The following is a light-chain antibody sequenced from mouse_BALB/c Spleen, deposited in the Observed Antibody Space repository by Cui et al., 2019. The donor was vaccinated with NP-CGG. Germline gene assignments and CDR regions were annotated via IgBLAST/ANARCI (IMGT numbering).Light chain of an antibody. CDR2: GTN. V-gene: IGLV1*01. CDR3: ALWYSNHWV. Sequence: QAVVTQESALTTSPGETVTPTCRSSTGAVTTSNYANWVQEKPDHLFTGLIGGTNNRAPGVPARFSGSLIEDKAALTITGAQTEDEAIYFCALWYSNHWVFGGGTKLTVL. J-gene: IGLJ1*01. CDR1: TGAVTTSNY.